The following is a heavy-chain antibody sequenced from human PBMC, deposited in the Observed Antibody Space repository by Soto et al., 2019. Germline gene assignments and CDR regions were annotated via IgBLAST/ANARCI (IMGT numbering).Heavy chain of an antibody. V-gene: IGHV4-59*01. CDR3: ARSTLNYDFWSGIRP. CDR2: IHYSGST. D-gene: IGHD3-3*01. J-gene: IGHJ5*02. Sequence: SETLSLTCTVSGGSISSYYWTWIRQPPGKGLEWIGYIHYSGSTNYNPSLKNRVSISVDTPKNQFSLKLSSVTAADTAVYYCARSTLNYDFWSGIRPWGQGTLVTVSS. CDR1: GGSISSYY.